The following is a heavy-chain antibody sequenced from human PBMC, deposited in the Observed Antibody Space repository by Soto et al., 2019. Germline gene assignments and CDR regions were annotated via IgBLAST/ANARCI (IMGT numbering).Heavy chain of an antibody. V-gene: IGHV3-53*01. CDR3: AREWELPNYYGMDV. CDR1: GFTVSSNY. J-gene: IGHJ6*02. D-gene: IGHD1-26*01. CDR2: IYSGGST. Sequence: EVQLVESGGGLIQPGGSLRLSCAASGFTVSSNYMSWVRQAPGKGLEWVSVIYSGGSTYYADSVKGRFTISRDNSKNTGHLQMNRPRAEGTAVDYWAREWELPNYYGMDVWGQGTTVTVSS.